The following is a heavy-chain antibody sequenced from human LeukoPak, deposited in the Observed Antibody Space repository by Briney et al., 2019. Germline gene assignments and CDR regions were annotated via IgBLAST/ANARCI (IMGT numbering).Heavy chain of an antibody. Sequence: SETRTLTCTVSGGSISSYYWNWIRQPPGKGLEWIGYIYYSGSTNYNPSLKSRVTISVDTSKNQFSLKLSSVTAADTAVYYCARYSSGWNEYLDYWGQGTLVTVSS. CDR3: ARYSSGWNEYLDY. V-gene: IGHV4-59*08. CDR2: IYYSGST. J-gene: IGHJ4*02. D-gene: IGHD6-19*01. CDR1: GGSISSYY.